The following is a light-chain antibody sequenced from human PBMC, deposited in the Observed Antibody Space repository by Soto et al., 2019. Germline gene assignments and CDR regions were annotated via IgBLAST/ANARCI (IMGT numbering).Light chain of an antibody. CDR3: QVWDIMTDNYV. J-gene: IGLJ1*01. CDR2: YDS. V-gene: IGLV3-21*04. CDR1: NIGNKR. Sequence: SYELTQPPSVSVAPEKTATITCGGNNIGNKRVHWYRQKPGQAPVLLISYDSDRPSGIPERFSGSNSENTATLTIRRVEAGDEADYYCQVWDIMTDNYVFGSGTTLTVL.